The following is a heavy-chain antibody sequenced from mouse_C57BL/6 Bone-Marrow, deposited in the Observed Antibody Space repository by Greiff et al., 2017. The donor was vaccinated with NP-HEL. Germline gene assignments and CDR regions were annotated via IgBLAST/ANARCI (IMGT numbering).Heavy chain of an antibody. D-gene: IGHD2-1*01. CDR1: GYTFTSYW. V-gene: IGHV1-69*01. J-gene: IGHJ3*01. CDR3: ARGDGNCPFAY. CDR2: IDPSDSYT. Sequence: QVQLQQPGAELVMPGASVKLSCKASGYTFTSYWMHWVKQRPGQGLEWIGEIDPSDSYTNYNQKFKGKSTLTVDKSSSTAYMQLSSLTSEDSAVYYCARGDGNCPFAYWGQGTLVTVSA.